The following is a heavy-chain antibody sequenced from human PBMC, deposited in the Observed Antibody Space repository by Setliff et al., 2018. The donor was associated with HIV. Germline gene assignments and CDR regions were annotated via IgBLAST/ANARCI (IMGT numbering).Heavy chain of an antibody. D-gene: IGHD6-6*01. CDR3: AKDSIEASATGYYSDY. CDR2: IYNDGSST. V-gene: IGHV3-23*03. J-gene: IGHJ4*02. Sequence: GGSLRLSCAASGFTFRSYAMSWVRQAPGKGLEWVSVIYNDGSSTYYADFVKGRFTISRDNFKNTLYLQMNSLRAEDTAVYYCAKDSIEASATGYYSDYWGRGTLVTVSS. CDR1: GFTFRSYA.